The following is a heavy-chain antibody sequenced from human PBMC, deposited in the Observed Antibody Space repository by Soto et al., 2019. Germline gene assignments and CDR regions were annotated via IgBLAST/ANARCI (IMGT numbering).Heavy chain of an antibody. CDR1: GYTFTGYY. V-gene: IGHV1-2*04. CDR3: AREDPYYYDSSGQRGGDAFDI. CDR2: INPNSGGT. J-gene: IGHJ3*02. D-gene: IGHD3-22*01. Sequence: GASVKVSCKASGYTFTGYYMHWVRQAPGQGLEWMGWINPNSGGTNYAQKFQGWVTMTRDTSISTAYMELSRLRSDDTAVYYCAREDPYYYDSSGQRGGDAFDIWGQGTTVTVSS.